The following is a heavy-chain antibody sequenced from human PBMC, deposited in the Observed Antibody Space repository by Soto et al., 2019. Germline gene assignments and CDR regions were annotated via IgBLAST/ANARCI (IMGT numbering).Heavy chain of an antibody. CDR1: GGSINSYY. J-gene: IGHJ5*02. D-gene: IGHD6-25*01. CDR3: ARHASSDSPFDP. V-gene: IGHV4-59*08. CDR2: IFYSGST. Sequence: QVQLQESGPGLVKPSETLSLTCTVSGGSINSYYWSWIRQPPGKGLEWIGYIFYSGSTNYNPSLKSRVTMSADTSKNQFSLRLSSVTAADTAVYYCARHASSDSPFDPWGQGTLVTVSS.